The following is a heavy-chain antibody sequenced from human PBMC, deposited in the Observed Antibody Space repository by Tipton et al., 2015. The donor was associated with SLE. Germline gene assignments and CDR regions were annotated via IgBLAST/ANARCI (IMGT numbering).Heavy chain of an antibody. CDR3: ARDLGCTNGLCYLGDYHHGMDV. CDR2: IHPSGST. CDR1: GGSVSSVSYS. J-gene: IGHJ6*02. Sequence: TLSLTCTVSGGSVSSVSYSWSWIRQPAGKGLEWIGRIHPSGSTNYNPSLKSRVTISVDTSKNQFSLKLSSVTAADTAVYYCARDLGCTNGLCYLGDYHHGMDVWGQGTTVTVSS. V-gene: IGHV4-61*02. D-gene: IGHD2-8*01.